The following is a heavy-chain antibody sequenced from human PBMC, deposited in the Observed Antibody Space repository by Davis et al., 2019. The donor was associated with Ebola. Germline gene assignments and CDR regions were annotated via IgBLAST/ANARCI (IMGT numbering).Heavy chain of an antibody. Sequence: ASVKLSCKASGYTFTDYNIHWMRQAPGQGLEWLGRVILKSGATNYAQKFQGSVTMTRDTSISTVYMELTSLRYDDTADYYCARGHNYAHEYWGQGTLVTVSS. CDR1: GYTFTDYN. CDR2: VILKSGAT. CDR3: ARGHNYAHEY. D-gene: IGHD4-11*01. J-gene: IGHJ4*02. V-gene: IGHV1-2*06.